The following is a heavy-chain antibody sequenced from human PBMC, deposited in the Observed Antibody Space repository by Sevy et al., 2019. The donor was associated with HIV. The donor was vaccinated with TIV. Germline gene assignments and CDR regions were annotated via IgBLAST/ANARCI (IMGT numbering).Heavy chain of an antibody. CDR1: GFTFNNAW. J-gene: IGHJ5*02. CDR3: CTEGNVLLAEGWGHWFDP. V-gene: IGHV3-15*01. D-gene: IGHD2-8*01. CDR2: IKNKPDGGTT. Sequence: GGSLRLSCAASGFTFNNAWMSWVRQAPGKGLEWIGRIKNKPDGGTTDYAAHVKGRFTISRDDSKNTLYLQMNSLKTEDTAVYYCCTEGNVLLAEGWGHWFDPWGQGTPVTVSS.